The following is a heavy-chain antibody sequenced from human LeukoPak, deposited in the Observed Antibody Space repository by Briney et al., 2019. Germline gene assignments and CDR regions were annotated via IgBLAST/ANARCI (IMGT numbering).Heavy chain of an antibody. CDR3: ANSSSDFDAFDI. CDR2: ISTSGEST. V-gene: IGHV3-23*01. CDR1: GFTFSRYD. J-gene: IGHJ3*02. D-gene: IGHD6-19*01. Sequence: GGSLRLSCAASGFTFSRYDMTWVRQAPGKGLEWVSLISTSGESTHYADSVKGRFTISRDNSKSTLYLQMNSLRAEDTAVYYCANSSSDFDAFDIWGQGTMVTVSS.